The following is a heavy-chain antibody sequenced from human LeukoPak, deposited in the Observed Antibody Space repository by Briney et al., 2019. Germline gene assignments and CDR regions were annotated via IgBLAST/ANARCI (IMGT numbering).Heavy chain of an antibody. CDR1: GYTFTGYY. J-gene: IGHJ4*02. CDR2: IIPIFGTA. CDR3: ARGPVPVDYDSSGYYLF. D-gene: IGHD3-22*01. Sequence: SVKVSCKASGYTFTGYYMHWVRQAPGQGLEWMGGIIPIFGTANYAQKFQGRVTITADKSTSTAYMELSSLRSEDTAVYYCARGPVPVDYDSSGYYLFWGQGTLVTVSS. V-gene: IGHV1-69*06.